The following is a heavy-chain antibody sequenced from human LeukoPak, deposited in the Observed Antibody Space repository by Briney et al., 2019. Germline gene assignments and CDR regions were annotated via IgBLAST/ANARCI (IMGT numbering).Heavy chain of an antibody. D-gene: IGHD6-13*01. CDR3: ARRSYSTNWDFDY. J-gene: IGHJ4*02. CDR2: INHGGST. CDR1: GGSFSDYY. V-gene: IGHV4-34*01. Sequence: SGTLSLTCAVYGGSFSDYYWSWIRQPPGKGLEWIGDINHGGSTNYNLSLKSRVTILVDTSKNQFSLKVNSVTAADTAVYYCARRSYSTNWDFDYWSRGTLVNVS.